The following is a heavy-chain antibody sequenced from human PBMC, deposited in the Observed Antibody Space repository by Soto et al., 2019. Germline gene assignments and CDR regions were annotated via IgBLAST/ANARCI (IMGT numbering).Heavy chain of an antibody. V-gene: IGHV1-18*01. J-gene: IGHJ4*02. CDR1: GYTFTSYG. CDR3: ARDLVSSGWYLRSY. CDR2: ISAYNGNT. Sequence: ASVKVSCKASGYTFTSYGISWVRQAPGQGLEWMGWISAYNGNTNYAQKLQGRVTMTTDTSTSTAYMELRSLRSDDTAVYYCARDLVSSGWYLRSYWGQGTLVPVSS. D-gene: IGHD6-19*01.